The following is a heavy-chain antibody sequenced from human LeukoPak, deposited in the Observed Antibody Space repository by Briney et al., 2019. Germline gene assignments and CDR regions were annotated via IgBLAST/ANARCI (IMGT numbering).Heavy chain of an antibody. CDR1: GGSFSGYY. CDR3: ARVVSSWYPYYYYGMDV. J-gene: IGHJ6*02. CDR2: INHSGST. V-gene: IGHV4-34*01. Sequence: SETLSLTCAVYGGSFSGYYWSWIRQPPGKGLEWIGEINHSGSTNYNPSLKSRVTISVDTSKNQFSLKLSSVTAADTAVYYCARVVSSWYPYYYYGMDVWGQGTTVTVS. D-gene: IGHD6-13*01.